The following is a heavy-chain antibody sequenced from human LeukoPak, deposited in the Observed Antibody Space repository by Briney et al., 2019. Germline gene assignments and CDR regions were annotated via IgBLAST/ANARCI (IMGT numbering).Heavy chain of an antibody. D-gene: IGHD6-19*01. CDR1: GFTVSSNY. CDR3: ARDLAVAGTDVPY. J-gene: IGHJ4*02. CDR2: IYSGGST. Sequence: AGGSLRLSCAASGFTVSSNYMSWVRQAPGKGLEWVSVIYSGGSTYYADSVKGRFTISRDNAKNSLYLQMNSLRDEDTAVYYCARDLAVAGTDVPYWGQGTLVTVSS. V-gene: IGHV3-66*01.